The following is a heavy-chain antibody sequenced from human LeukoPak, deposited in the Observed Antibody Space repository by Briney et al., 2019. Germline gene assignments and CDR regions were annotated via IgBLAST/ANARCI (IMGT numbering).Heavy chain of an antibody. V-gene: IGHV3-21*04. CDR1: GFTFSSYS. CDR3: AKDSFSHNGIFDALDI. D-gene: IGHD2-8*01. J-gene: IGHJ3*02. Sequence: GGSLRLSCAASGFTFSSYSMNWVRQAPGKGLEWVSSISSSSSYIYYADSVKGRFTISRDNAKNTLFLQMNSLRAEDTAIYYCAKDSFSHNGIFDALDIWGQGTMVTVSS. CDR2: ISSSSSYI.